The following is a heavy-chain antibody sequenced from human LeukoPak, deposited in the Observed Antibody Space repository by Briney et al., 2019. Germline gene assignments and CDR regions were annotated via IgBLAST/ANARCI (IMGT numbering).Heavy chain of an antibody. V-gene: IGHV3-21*01. D-gene: IGHD6-19*01. J-gene: IGHJ6*03. CDR1: GFTFSSYS. CDR2: ISSSSSYI. Sequence: PGGSLRLSCAASGFTFSSYSMNWVRQAPGKGLEWVSSISSSSSYIYYADSVKGRFTISRDNAKNSLYLQMNSLRAEDTAVYYCARDSVAVAGTYYYYYMDVWGKGTTVTISS. CDR3: ARDSVAVAGTYYYYYMDV.